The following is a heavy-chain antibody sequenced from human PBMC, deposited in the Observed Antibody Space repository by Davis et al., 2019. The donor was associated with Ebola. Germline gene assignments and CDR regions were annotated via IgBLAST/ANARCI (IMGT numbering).Heavy chain of an antibody. J-gene: IGHJ4*02. CDR3: ARVASVEMATITVFDS. Sequence: PSETLSLTCTVSGGSISTYHWTWIRQPPGKGLEWIGHIFYSGNTNYNPSLESRVTISVDTSQNHLSLKVSSVTAADTAVYYCARVASVEMATITVFDSWGQGTLVTVSS. D-gene: IGHD5-24*01. V-gene: IGHV4-59*12. CDR1: GGSISTYH. CDR2: IFYSGNT.